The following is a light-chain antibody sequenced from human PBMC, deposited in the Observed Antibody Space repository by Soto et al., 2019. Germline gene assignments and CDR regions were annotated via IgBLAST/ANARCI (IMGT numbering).Light chain of an antibody. CDR3: QSYDSSLSGYV. Sequence: QSVLTQPPSVSGAPGQRVTISCTGSSSNIGAGYDVHWYQQLPGTAPKLLISGNSNRPSGVPDRFSGSKSGTSASLAITGLQAEDEAEYYSQSYDSSLSGYVFGTGTKRTVL. V-gene: IGLV1-40*01. CDR1: SSNIGAGYD. CDR2: GNS. J-gene: IGLJ1*01.